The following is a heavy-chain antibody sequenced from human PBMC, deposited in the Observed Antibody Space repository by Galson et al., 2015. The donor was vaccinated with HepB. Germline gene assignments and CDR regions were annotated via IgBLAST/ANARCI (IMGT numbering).Heavy chain of an antibody. Sequence: SVKVSCKASGYTFTSYGISWVRQAPGQGLEWMGWISAYNGNTNYAQKLQGRVTMTTDTSTSTAYMELRSLRSDDTAVYYCARDGIITIFGVVIGDRVLDYWGQGTLVTVSS. CDR1: GYTFTSYG. J-gene: IGHJ4*02. CDR2: ISAYNGNT. V-gene: IGHV1-18*01. D-gene: IGHD3-3*01. CDR3: ARDGIITIFGVVIGDRVLDY.